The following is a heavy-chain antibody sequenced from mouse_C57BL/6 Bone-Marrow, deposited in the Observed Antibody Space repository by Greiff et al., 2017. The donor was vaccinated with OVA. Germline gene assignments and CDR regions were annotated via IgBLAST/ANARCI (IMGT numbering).Heavy chain of an antibody. V-gene: IGHV5-12*01. CDR1: GFTFSDYY. CDR2: ISNGGGST. Sequence: EVQLVESGGGLVQPGGSLKLSCAASGFTFSDYYMYWVRQTPETRLEWVAYISNGGGSTYYPDTVKGRFTISRDNAKNTLYLQMSRLKSEDTAMYYGASFYYAMDYWGQGTSVTVSS. CDR3: ASFYYAMDY. J-gene: IGHJ4*01.